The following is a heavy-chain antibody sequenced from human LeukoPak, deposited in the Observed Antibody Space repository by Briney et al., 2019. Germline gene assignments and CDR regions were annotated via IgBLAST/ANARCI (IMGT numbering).Heavy chain of an antibody. J-gene: IGHJ4*01. V-gene: IGHV3-48*01. CDR1: GFNFIDYS. CDR3: ARDHRYAFDN. Sequence: GGSLRLSCAASGFNFIDYSMNWVRQAPGKGLEWISYIGISSGNTKYADSVKGRFTISRDKARNSLYLQMNSLRVEDTAMYYCARDHRYAFDNWGHGTLVTVS. CDR2: IGISSGNT. D-gene: IGHD5-12*01.